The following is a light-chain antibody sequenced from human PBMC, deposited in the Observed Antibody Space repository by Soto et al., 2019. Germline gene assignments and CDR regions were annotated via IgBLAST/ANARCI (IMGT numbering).Light chain of an antibody. CDR3: QQSHSTPEYT. CDR2: AAF. V-gene: IGKV1-39*01. Sequence: DIQMTQSPSSLSASVGDRITITCRASQSIASYLNWYQQKPGKAPKLLIYAAFSLQSGVPSRFSGSGSGTDFTLTISSLQPEDFATYYCQQSHSTPEYTFGQGTILEIK. CDR1: QSIASY. J-gene: IGKJ2*01.